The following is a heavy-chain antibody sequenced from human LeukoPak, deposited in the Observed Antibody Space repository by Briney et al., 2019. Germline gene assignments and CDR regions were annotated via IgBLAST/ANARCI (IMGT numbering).Heavy chain of an antibody. CDR3: ATDVVNWGLEAFDI. J-gene: IGHJ3*02. CDR1: GYTFTSYD. D-gene: IGHD7-27*01. CDR2: MNPNSGNT. Sequence: GASVKVSCKASGYTFTSYDINWLRQASGQGLEWMGWMNPNSGNTGYAQKFQGRVTMTRNTSISTAYMELSSLRSEDTAVYYCATDVVNWGLEAFDIWGQGTMVTVSS. V-gene: IGHV1-8*01.